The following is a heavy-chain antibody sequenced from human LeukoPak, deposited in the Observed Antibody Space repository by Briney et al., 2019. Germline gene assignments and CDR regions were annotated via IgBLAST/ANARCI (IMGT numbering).Heavy chain of an antibody. CDR1: GFTFSSYA. J-gene: IGHJ6*03. V-gene: IGHV3-23*01. D-gene: IGHD3-22*01. Sequence: GGSLRLSCAASGFTFSSYAMSWVRQAPGKGLEWVSAISGSGGSTHYADSVKGRFTISRDNSQDILYLQMNSLRADDTAVYYCGKGVYYDSSGYRYYYYYMDVWGKGTTVTVSS. CDR3: GKGVYYDSSGYRYYYYYMDV. CDR2: ISGSGGST.